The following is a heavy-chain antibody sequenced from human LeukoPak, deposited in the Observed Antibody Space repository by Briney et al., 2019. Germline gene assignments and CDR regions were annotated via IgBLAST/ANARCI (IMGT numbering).Heavy chain of an antibody. CDR1: GSRFTTYW. J-gene: IGHJ5*02. D-gene: IGHD3-3*01. V-gene: IGHV5-51*01. CDR3: ARRLTDLEYTLFDP. Sequence: GESLKTSFKASGSRFTTYWIGWVRQVPGKGLEWMGIMFPGNSDTRYSPSFQGQVSMSADKSINTAYLQWSSLKASDTAIYYCARRLTDLEYTLFDPGGQGTLVSVSS. CDR2: MFPGNSDT.